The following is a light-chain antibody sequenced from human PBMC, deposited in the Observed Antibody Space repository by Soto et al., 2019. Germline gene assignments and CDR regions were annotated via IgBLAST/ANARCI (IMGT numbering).Light chain of an antibody. CDR3: QRRSNWPTLLT. J-gene: IGKJ4*01. V-gene: IGKV3-11*01. CDR2: DAS. CDR1: QSVSSY. Sequence: EIVLTQSPATMSLSPGERANLSCRASQSVSSYLAWYQQKPGQAPRLLIYDASNRATGIPARFSGSGSGTDLALTISSLEPEDFAVDYCQRRSNWPTLLTFGGGTKVEIK.